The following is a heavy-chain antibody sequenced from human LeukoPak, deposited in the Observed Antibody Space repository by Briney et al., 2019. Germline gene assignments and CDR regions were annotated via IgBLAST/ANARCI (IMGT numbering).Heavy chain of an antibody. D-gene: IGHD2-2*01. V-gene: IGHV4-59*08. J-gene: IGHJ6*02. CDR1: GGSISSSY. CDR2: ISYSGST. Sequence: SETLSLTCTVSGGSISSSYWSWLRPTPGKGLEWIGYISYSGSTNYNPSLKSRVTISVDTSKNQFSLNLSSVTAADTAVYYCASGYCSSTSCYYCDMDVWVQGTPVTVSS. CDR3: ASGYCSSTSCYYCDMDV.